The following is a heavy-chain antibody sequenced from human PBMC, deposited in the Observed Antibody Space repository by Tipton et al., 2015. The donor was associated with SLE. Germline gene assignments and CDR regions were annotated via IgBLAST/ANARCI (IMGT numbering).Heavy chain of an antibody. CDR3: ARGEEVGANYYSYYMDV. V-gene: IGHV3-30*02. D-gene: IGHD3-16*01. CDR2: IRYDGSNK. Sequence: SGFTFSSYGMHWVRQAPGKGLEWVAFIRYDGSNKYYADSVKGRFTISRDNSKNTLYLQMNSLRAEDTAVYSCARGEEVGANYYSYYMDVWGKGTTVTVSS. CDR1: GFTFSSYG. J-gene: IGHJ6*03.